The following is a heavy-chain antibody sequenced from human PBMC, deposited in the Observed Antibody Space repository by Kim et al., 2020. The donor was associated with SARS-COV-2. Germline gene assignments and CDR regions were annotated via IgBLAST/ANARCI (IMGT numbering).Heavy chain of an antibody. CDR2: N. J-gene: IGHJ4*02. D-gene: IGHD6-19*01. Sequence: NDYAVSVKSRITINPDTSKNQFSLQLNSVTPEDTAVYYCARVSGWYVFDYWGQGTLVTVSS. V-gene: IGHV6-1*01. CDR3: ARVSGWYVFDY.